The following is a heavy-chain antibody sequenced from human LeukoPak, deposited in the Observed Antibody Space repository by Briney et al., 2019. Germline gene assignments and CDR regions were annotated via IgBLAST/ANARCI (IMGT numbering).Heavy chain of an antibody. V-gene: IGHV3-33*06. CDR1: GFTFTNYA. D-gene: IGHD2-15*01. Sequence: GGSLRLSCATSGFTFTNYAFHWVRQAPGKGLEWVAVIWYDGSNEDYVDSVRGRFTISRDTSKKTMYLRMDSLRAEDTAVYFCAKDLDPLSGITYKPIVGPFPVLAYWGQGTLVTVS. CDR3: AKDLDPLSGITYKPIVGPFPVLAY. CDR2: IWYDGSNE. J-gene: IGHJ4*02.